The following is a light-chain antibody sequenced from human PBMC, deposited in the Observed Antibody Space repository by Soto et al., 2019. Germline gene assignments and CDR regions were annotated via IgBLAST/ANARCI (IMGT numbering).Light chain of an antibody. CDR2: EAS. Sequence: DIHMTQSPSSLSASVGDRVTITWRASQDIINFLAWFQQKPGKAPKSLIYEASNLQSGVPQRFSGSASGTDFTLTISSLQPEDFAIYYCQQYQTYPPTFGQGTKVEIK. J-gene: IGKJ1*01. CDR3: QQYQTYPPT. CDR1: QDIINF. V-gene: IGKV1-16*01.